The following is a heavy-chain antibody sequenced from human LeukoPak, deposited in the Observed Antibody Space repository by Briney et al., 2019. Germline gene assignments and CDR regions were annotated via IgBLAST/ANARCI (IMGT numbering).Heavy chain of an antibody. D-gene: IGHD6-19*01. CDR1: GYSISYGYY. V-gene: IGHV4-38-2*02. CDR2: IYHSGST. CDR3: ARHKYSSGWPPEGAFDI. J-gene: IGHJ3*02. Sequence: SETLSLTCTVSGYSISYGYYWGWIRQPPGKGLEWIGSIYHSGSTYCNPSLKSRVTISVDTSKNQFSLKLSSVTAADTAVYYCARHKYSSGWPPEGAFDIWGQGTMVTVSS.